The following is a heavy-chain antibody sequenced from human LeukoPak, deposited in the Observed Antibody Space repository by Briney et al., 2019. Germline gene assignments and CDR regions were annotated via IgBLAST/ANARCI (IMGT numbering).Heavy chain of an antibody. D-gene: IGHD2-15*01. CDR3: ANRYCSGGSCYLDY. V-gene: IGHV3-23*01. CDR1: GFTFSSYA. J-gene: IGHJ4*02. Sequence: GGSLRLSCAASGFTFSSYAMNWVRQAPGKGLEWVSAISGSGGSTYYADSVKGRFTISRDNSKNTLYLQMSSLRAEDTAVYYCANRYCSGGSCYLDYWGQGTLVTVSS. CDR2: ISGSGGST.